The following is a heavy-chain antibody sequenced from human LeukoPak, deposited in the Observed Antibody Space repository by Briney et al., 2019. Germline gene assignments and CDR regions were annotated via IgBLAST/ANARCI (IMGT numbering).Heavy chain of an antibody. V-gene: IGHV1-2*02. D-gene: IGHD6-19*01. J-gene: IGHJ3*02. CDR2: INPNSGGT. Sequence: ASVKVSCKASGYTFTGYHMHWVRLAPGQGLEWMGWINPNSGGTNYAQKFQGRVTMTRDTSISTAYMELSRLRSDDTAVYYCAREQGRIYSSGWYLLPAFDIWGQGTMVTVSS. CDR1: GYTFTGYH. CDR3: AREQGRIYSSGWYLLPAFDI.